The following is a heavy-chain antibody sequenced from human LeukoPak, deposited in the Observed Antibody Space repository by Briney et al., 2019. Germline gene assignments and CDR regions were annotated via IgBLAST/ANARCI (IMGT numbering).Heavy chain of an antibody. V-gene: IGHV3-21*01. J-gene: IGHJ3*02. CDR2: ISSSSSYI. D-gene: IGHD6-19*01. CDR1: GFTFSSYS. Sequence: GGSLRLSCAASGFTFSSYSMNWVRQAPGKGLELVSSISSSSSYIYYADSVKGRFTISRDNAKNSLYLQMNSLRAEDTAVYYCARGPPVAEDAFDIWGQGTMVTVSS. CDR3: ARGPPVAEDAFDI.